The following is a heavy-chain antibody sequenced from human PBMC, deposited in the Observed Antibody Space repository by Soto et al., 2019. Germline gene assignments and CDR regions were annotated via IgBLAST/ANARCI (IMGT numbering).Heavy chain of an antibody. CDR2: ISGSGGST. J-gene: IGHJ4*02. D-gene: IGHD3-3*01. V-gene: IGHV3-23*01. Sequence: TGGSLRLSCAASGFTFSSYAMSWVRQAPGKGLEWVSAISGSGGSTYYADSVKGRFTISRDNSKNTLYLQMNSLRAEDTAVYYCGKITYYDFWSGPAIDYWGQGTLVTVSS. CDR1: GFTFSSYA. CDR3: GKITYYDFWSGPAIDY.